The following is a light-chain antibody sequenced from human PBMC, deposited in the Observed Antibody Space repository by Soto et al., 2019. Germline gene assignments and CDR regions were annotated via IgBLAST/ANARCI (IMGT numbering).Light chain of an antibody. CDR2: ANN. CDR3: QSYDSSLNSRV. CDR1: SSNVGAGYD. J-gene: IGLJ2*01. V-gene: IGLV1-40*01. Sequence: QSVLTQPPSVSGAPGQRVTMSCTGSSSNVGAGYDGHWYQHLPGTAPKLLIYANNNRPSGVPDRFSGSKSGTSASLAISGLQAEDEADYYCQSYDSSLNSRVFGGGTKLTVL.